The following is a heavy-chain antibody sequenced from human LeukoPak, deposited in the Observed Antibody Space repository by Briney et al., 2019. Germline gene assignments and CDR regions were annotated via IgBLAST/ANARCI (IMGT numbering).Heavy chain of an antibody. J-gene: IGHJ4*02. CDR3: AREGQVHSYGFGY. D-gene: IGHD5-18*01. CDR2: MNPNSGHT. V-gene: IGHV1-8*01. Sequence: GASVTISCKASGYTFTSYDINGVRQATGQGLEWMGWMNPNSGHTGYAQKFQGRVTMTRNTSISTAYMELSSLRSEDTAVYYCAREGQVHSYGFGYWGQGTLVTVSS. CDR1: GYTFTSYD.